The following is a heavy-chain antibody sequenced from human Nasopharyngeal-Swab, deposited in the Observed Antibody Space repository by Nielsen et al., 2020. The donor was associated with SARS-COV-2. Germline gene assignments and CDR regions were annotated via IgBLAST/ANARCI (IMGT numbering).Heavy chain of an antibody. D-gene: IGHD2-21*02. J-gene: IGHJ4*02. CDR3: ARGHNTYCGGDCYSLAPDY. Sequence: GESLKISCVASGFTFSSYAMHWVRQAPGKGLEWVAVISYDGSNKYYADSVKGRFTISRDNSKNTLYLQMNSLRAEDTAVYYCARGHNTYCGGDCYSLAPDYWGQGTLVTVSS. CDR1: GFTFSSYA. V-gene: IGHV3-30*04. CDR2: ISYDGSNK.